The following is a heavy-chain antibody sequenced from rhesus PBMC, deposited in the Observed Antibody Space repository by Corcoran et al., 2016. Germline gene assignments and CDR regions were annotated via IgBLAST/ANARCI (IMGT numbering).Heavy chain of an antibody. J-gene: IGHJ2*01. CDR2: ITYSGNT. V-gene: IGHV4-122*02. D-gene: IGHD6S26*01. CDR3: ARSSGWSLSYWYFDI. Sequence: QVQLQESGPGLVKPSETLSLNCPVSGYSISSGYYWSWIPQPPGKGLEWIGYITYSGNTYYNPSLKSRVTISTDTSKNQFSLKLSSVTAADTAVYYCARSSGWSLSYWYFDIWGPGTPITISS. CDR1: GYSISSGYY.